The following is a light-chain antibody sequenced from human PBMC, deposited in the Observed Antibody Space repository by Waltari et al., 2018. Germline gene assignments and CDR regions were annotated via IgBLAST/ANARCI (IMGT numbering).Light chain of an antibody. J-gene: IGLJ3*02. V-gene: IGLV3-21*01. Sequence: SYDLTQPPSVSVSPGQTARNTCGGANLGNNYLNWYQQKPTQAPMVVIFYDTERASGIPERISGSRSGNTATLTISGAEAGDEADYYCQAWDSGSDHWVFGGGTRLTVL. CDR3: QAWDSGSDHWV. CDR1: NLGNNY. CDR2: YDT.